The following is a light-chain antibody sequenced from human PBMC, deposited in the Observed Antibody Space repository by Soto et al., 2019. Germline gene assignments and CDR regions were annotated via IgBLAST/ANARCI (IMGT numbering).Light chain of an antibody. J-gene: IGKJ4*01. CDR1: QRVGGN. CDR2: GAS. V-gene: IGKV3-15*01. CDR3: QQLNSYPLT. Sequence: EVVMRQSPATLSVSPGEGATLSCRASQRVGGNLAWYQHKPGQAPRLLIYGASTRATGIPGRFSGGGSGTEFTLTISSLQSEDFATYYCQQLNSYPLTFGGGTKVDIK.